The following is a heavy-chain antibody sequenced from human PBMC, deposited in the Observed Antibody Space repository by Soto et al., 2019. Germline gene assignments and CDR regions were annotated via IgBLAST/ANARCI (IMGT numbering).Heavy chain of an antibody. CDR3: ERSGVTGIVIPSHWLDP. D-gene: IGHD2-21*02. CDR2: VYTSDYT. CDR1: GASIRSYY. Sequence: SETLSLTCSVSGASIRSYYWHWIRQPPGKGLEWIGYVYTSDYTRYSSSLKSRVTISVDASKSQFYLRLNSVTAADTAIYYCERSGVTGIVIPSHWLDPWGQGTLVTVSS. V-gene: IGHV4-4*08. J-gene: IGHJ5*02.